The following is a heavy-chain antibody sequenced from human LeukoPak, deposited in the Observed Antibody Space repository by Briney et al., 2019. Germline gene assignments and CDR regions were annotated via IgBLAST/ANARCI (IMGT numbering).Heavy chain of an antibody. CDR3: AKDSRRDCNTVTYYLFDY. J-gene: IGHJ4*02. CDR2: ITASGSHT. CDR1: RFTFSSYA. D-gene: IGHD2/OR15-2a*01. Sequence: GGSLRLSCAASRFTFSSYAMSWVRQAPGKRLEWVSTITASGSHTFYADSVKGRFTISRDNSKNTVYLQMDSLRAEDTAVYSCAKDSRRDCNTVTYYLFDYWGQGTLVTVSS. V-gene: IGHV3-23*01.